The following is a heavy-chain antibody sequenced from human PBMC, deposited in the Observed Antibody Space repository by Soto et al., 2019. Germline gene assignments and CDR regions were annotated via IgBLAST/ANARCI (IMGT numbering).Heavy chain of an antibody. Sequence: QPVGSLRLSCSASGFTFSDYAMHWVRQAPGKGLEYVSTISSNAVSTYYADSVKGRFTISRENSKNTLYLQMSSLRTEDTAVYYCVKGGDVVVPAAPSYYYYGMDVWGQGTTVTVSS. CDR1: GFTFSDYA. J-gene: IGHJ6*02. CDR3: VKGGDVVVPAAPSYYYYGMDV. V-gene: IGHV3-64D*06. CDR2: ISSNAVST. D-gene: IGHD2-2*01.